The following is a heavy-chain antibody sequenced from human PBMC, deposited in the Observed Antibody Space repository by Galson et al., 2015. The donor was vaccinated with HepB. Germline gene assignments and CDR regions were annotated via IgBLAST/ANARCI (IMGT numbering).Heavy chain of an antibody. D-gene: IGHD7-27*01. V-gene: IGHV1-69*13. CDR2: IIPIFGTA. CDR3: ARVLLTWGQYYYYYYYMDV. Sequence: SVKVSCKASGGTFSSYAISWVRQAPGQGLEWMGGIIPIFGTANYAQKFQGRVTITADESTSTAYMELSSLRSEDTAVYYCARVLLTWGQYYYYYYYMDVWGKGTTVTVSS. CDR1: GGTFSSYA. J-gene: IGHJ6*03.